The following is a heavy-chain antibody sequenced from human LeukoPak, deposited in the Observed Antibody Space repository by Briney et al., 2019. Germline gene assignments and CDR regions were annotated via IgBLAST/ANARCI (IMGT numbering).Heavy chain of an antibody. J-gene: IGHJ4*02. CDR1: GFTFGDYA. D-gene: IGHD2-21*02. CDR3: NGDYEGVLAYCGGDCYSFSPDY. CDR2: IRSKAYGGTT. Sequence: PGGSLRLSCTASGFTFGDYAMSWVRQAPGKGLEWVGFIRSKAYGGTTEYAASVKGRFTISRDDSKSIAYLQMNSLKTEDTAVYYCNGDYEGVLAYCGGDCYSFSPDYWGQGTLVTVSS. V-gene: IGHV3-49*04.